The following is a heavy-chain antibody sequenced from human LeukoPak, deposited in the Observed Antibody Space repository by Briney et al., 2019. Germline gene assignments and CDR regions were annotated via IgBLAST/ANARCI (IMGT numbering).Heavy chain of an antibody. CDR1: GGSISGYY. CDR2: IYHSGST. D-gene: IGHD6-13*01. V-gene: IGHV4-38-2*02. Sequence: SETLSLTCTVSGGSISGYYWGWIRQPPGKGLEWIGSIYHSGSTYYNPSLKSRVTISVDTSKNQFSLKLSSVTAADTAVYYCARSEAPIAAAFDPWGQGTLVTVSS. J-gene: IGHJ5*02. CDR3: ARSEAPIAAAFDP.